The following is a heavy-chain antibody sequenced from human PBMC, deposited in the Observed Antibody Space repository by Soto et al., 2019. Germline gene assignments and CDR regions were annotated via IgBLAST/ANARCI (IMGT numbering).Heavy chain of an antibody. D-gene: IGHD2-15*01. J-gene: IGHJ6*02. Sequence: GSLRLSCAASGFTFSSYSMKWVRQAPGKGLEWVSSISSSSSYVYYADSVKGRFTISRDNAKNSLYLQMNSLRAEDTAVYYCARVDTRSLQFYGMDVWGQGTTVTVSS. CDR1: GFTFSSYS. CDR2: ISSSSSYV. CDR3: ARVDTRSLQFYGMDV. V-gene: IGHV3-21*01.